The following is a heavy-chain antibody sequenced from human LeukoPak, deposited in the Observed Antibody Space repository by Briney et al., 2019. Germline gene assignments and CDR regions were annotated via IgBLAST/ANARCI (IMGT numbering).Heavy chain of an antibody. J-gene: IGHJ4*02. Sequence: GGSLRLSCAASGFTFISYGMHWVRQAPGKGLEWVAVIWYDGSNKYYADSVKGRFTISRDNSKNTLYLQMNSLRAEDTAVYYCARDWTGTYYFDYWGQGTLVTVSS. CDR2: IWYDGSNK. CDR3: ARDWTGTYYFDY. CDR1: GFTFISYG. D-gene: IGHD3/OR15-3a*01. V-gene: IGHV3-33*01.